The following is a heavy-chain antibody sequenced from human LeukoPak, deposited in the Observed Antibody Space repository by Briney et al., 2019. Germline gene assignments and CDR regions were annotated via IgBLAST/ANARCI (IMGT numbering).Heavy chain of an antibody. J-gene: IGHJ4*01. CDR2: IYHSGST. V-gene: IGHV4-30-2*01. CDR3: AREVIRGSYFEY. Sequence: GRDWIGYIYHSGSTYYNPSLKSRVTISVDTSKNQFSLKLKSVTAADTAVYYCAREVIRGSYFEYWG. D-gene: IGHD3-16*01.